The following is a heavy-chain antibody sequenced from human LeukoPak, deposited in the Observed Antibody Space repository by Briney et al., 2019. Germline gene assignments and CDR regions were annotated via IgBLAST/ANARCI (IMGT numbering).Heavy chain of an antibody. CDR2: IYPGDSDT. D-gene: IGHD3-22*01. CDR3: ARHHYYDSSGYLIDY. J-gene: IGHJ4*02. CDR1: GYSFPSYW. Sequence: HGESLKISCKGSGYSFPSYWIGWVRQMPGKGLEWMGIIYPGDSDTRYSPSFQGQVTISADKSISTAYLQWSSLKASDTAMYYCARHHYYDSSGYLIDYWGQGTLVTVSS. V-gene: IGHV5-51*01.